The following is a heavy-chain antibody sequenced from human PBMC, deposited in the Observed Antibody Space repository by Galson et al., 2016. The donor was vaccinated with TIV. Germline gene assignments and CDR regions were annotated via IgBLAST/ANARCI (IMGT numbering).Heavy chain of an antibody. CDR1: GFPVSDNY. Sequence: SLRLSCAASGFPVSDNYMTWVRRAPGKGLEWVSIVHTGGNTNYADSVKVRFTISRDNPKNTVYLQMSRLRAEDTAVYYCARERRHCGNECFLYYYYGMDVWGQGTAVTVSS. D-gene: IGHD4-23*01. J-gene: IGHJ6*02. CDR2: VHTGGNT. V-gene: IGHV3-66*02. CDR3: ARERRHCGNECFLYYYYGMDV.